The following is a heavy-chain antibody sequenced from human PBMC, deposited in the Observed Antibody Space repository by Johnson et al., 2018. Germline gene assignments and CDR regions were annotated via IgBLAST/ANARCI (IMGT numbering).Heavy chain of an antibody. V-gene: IGHV3-9*01. CDR2: ISWNSGSI. Sequence: EVQLVESGGGLVQPGRSLRLSCAASGFTFDDYAMHWVRQAPGKGLEWVSGISWNSGSIGYADSVKGRFTIARDNAKNSLYLQMNSLRAEDTALYYCAKSGGSMVRGAMDVGGQGTTVTVSS. CDR1: GFTFDDYA. D-gene: IGHD3-10*01. CDR3: AKSGGSMVRGAMDV. J-gene: IGHJ6*02.